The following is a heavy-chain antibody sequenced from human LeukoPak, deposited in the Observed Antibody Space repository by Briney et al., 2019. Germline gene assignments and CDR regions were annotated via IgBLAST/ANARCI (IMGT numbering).Heavy chain of an antibody. J-gene: IGHJ4*02. CDR1: GFSFTNHA. D-gene: IGHD6-19*01. V-gene: IGHV3-30-3*01. CDR3: ASSPSSYFDY. Sequence: PGGSLRLSCAASGFSFTNHAMHWVRQAPGKGLEWMALVSYDGTNKFYTDSVMGRFTVSRDNSKNMLYLQMSSLRTEDTGAYYCASSPSSYFDYWGQGTLVTVSS. CDR2: VSYDGTNK.